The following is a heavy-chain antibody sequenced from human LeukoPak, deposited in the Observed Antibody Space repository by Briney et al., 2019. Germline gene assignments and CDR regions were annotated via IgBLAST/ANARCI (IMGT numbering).Heavy chain of an antibody. CDR1: GFTFSSYA. CDR2: ISNSDANT. CDR3: AKATGNLGT. J-gene: IGHJ5*02. D-gene: IGHD1-1*01. V-gene: IGHV3-23*01. Sequence: GGSLRLSCVASGFTFSSYAMSWVRQAPGKGLEWVSTISNSDANTYYADSVKGRFTISRDNSKDTLYLQMNSLTVEDMAIYYCAKATGNLGTWGQGTLVTVSS.